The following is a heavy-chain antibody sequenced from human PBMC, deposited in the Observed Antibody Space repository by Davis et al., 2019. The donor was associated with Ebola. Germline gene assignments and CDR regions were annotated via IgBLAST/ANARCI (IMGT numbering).Heavy chain of an antibody. V-gene: IGHV3-21*01. CDR3: ARTSIVLGL. CDR1: GFTFSTYT. Sequence: GESLKISCAASGFTFSTYTMNWVRQAPGKGLEWVSSMTSSGSSIFYADSVKGRFTISRDNAKNSLYLQMNSLRAEDTAVYYCARTSIVLGLWGQGTLVTVSS. J-gene: IGHJ4*02. CDR2: MTSSGSSI. D-gene: IGHD3-3*02.